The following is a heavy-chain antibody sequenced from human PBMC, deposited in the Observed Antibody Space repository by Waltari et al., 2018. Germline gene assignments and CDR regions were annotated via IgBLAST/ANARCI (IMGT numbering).Heavy chain of an antibody. CDR2: INPNRGGT. V-gene: IGHV1-2*02. D-gene: IGHD3-3*01. Sequence: QVQLVQSGDEVKKHGASVKVYCQASGYTFTGYYMHWVRQAPGQGLEWMGWINPNRGGTNYAQMCPGRFTMTRDTSISTAYMELIRLRSDDTAVDYCARLPELLLSPFDYWGQRPLVTVSS. CDR1: GYTFTGYY. CDR3: ARLPELLLSPFDY. J-gene: IGHJ4*02.